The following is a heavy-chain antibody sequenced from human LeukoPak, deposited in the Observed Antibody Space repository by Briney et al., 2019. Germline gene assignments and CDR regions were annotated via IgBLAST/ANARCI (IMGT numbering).Heavy chain of an antibody. V-gene: IGHV4-4*02. CDR1: GFTFSSYAM. D-gene: IGHD5-18*01. J-gene: IGHJ6*02. CDR3: ARERGYSYGPYYYYGMDV. Sequence: GSLRLSCAASGFTFSSYAMTWVRQAPGKGLEWIGEIYHSGSTNYNPSLKSRVTISVDKSKNQFSLKLSSVTAADTAVYYCARERGYSYGPYYYYGMDVWGQGTTVTVSS. CDR2: IYHSGST.